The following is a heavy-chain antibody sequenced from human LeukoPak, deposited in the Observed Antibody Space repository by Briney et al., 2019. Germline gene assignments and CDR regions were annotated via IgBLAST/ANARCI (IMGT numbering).Heavy chain of an antibody. Sequence: GGSLRLSCAASGFTFSSYSMNWVRQAPGKGLEWVSYISSSSSTIYYADSVKGRFTISRDNSKNTLYLQMNSLRAEDTAVYYCAKVPNYDFWSAYPPYYFDYWGQGTLVTVSS. CDR1: GFTFSSYS. V-gene: IGHV3-48*01. CDR2: ISSSSSTI. D-gene: IGHD3-3*01. CDR3: AKVPNYDFWSAYPPYYFDY. J-gene: IGHJ4*02.